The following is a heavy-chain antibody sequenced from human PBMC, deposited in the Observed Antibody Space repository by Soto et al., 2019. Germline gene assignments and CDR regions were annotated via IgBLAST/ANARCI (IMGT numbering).Heavy chain of an antibody. D-gene: IGHD2-2*01. Sequence: GGSLRLSCAASGFTFSSYEMNWVRQAPGKGLEWVSYISSSGSTIYYADSVKGRFTISRDNAKNSLYLQMNSLRAEDTAVYYCERHGIVVVPAAMRYYYGMDVWGKGTTVTVSS. CDR2: ISSSGSTI. V-gene: IGHV3-48*03. CDR1: GFTFSSYE. J-gene: IGHJ6*04. CDR3: ERHGIVVVPAAMRYYYGMDV.